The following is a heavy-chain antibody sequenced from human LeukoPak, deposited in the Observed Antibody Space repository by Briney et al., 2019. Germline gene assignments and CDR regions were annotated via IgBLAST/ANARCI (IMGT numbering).Heavy chain of an antibody. J-gene: IGHJ6*03. CDR3: AKVRLGYCSGGSCSRGGTPMDV. V-gene: IGHV3-64*01. CDR1: GFTFNKYA. D-gene: IGHD2-15*01. CDR2: INSNGGST. Sequence: GGSLRLSCAASGFTFNKYAMYWVRQAPGKGLEYVSDINSNGGSTYYANSVKGRFTISRDNSRNTLYLQMASLRVEDMAVYYCAKVRLGYCSGGSCSRGGTPMDVWGKGTTVTISS.